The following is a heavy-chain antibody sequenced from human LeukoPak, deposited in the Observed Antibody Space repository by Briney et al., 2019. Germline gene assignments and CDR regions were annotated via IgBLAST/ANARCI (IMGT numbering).Heavy chain of an antibody. Sequence: PGGSLRLSCAASGFTFSGSAMHWVRQASGKGLEWVGRIRSKANSYATAYAASVKGRFTISRDDSKNTAYLQMNSPKTEDTAVYYCTRSLYYDSSGYSVAWGQGTLVTVSS. CDR2: IRSKANSYAT. CDR1: GFTFSGSA. V-gene: IGHV3-73*01. J-gene: IGHJ5*02. D-gene: IGHD3-22*01. CDR3: TRSLYYDSSGYSVA.